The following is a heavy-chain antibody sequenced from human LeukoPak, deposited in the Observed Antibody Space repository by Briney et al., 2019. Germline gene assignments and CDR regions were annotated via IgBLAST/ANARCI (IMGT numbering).Heavy chain of an antibody. J-gene: IGHJ4*02. CDR3: AKHY. V-gene: IGHV3-23*01. Sequence: GGSLRLSCAASGFTFSSYGMTWVRQTPGRGLEWVSSITGSGGRTYYTDSVKGRFTISRDNSMNTLHLQMNSLRAEDTAVYYCAKHYWGQGTLVTVSS. CDR2: ITGSGGRT. CDR1: GFTFSSYG.